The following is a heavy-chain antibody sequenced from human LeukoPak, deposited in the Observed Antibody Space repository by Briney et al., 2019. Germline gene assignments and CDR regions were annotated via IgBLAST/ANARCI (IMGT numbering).Heavy chain of an antibody. V-gene: IGHV3-23*01. Sequence: PGGSLRLSCAASGFTFSSWGMNWVRQAPGKGLEWVSAISGSGGSTYYADSVKGRFTISRDNAKNSLYLQMNSLRAEDTAVYYCARDTAAGDYWGQGTLVTVSS. CDR2: ISGSGGST. J-gene: IGHJ4*02. CDR3: ARDTAAGDY. CDR1: GFTFSSWG. D-gene: IGHD6-13*01.